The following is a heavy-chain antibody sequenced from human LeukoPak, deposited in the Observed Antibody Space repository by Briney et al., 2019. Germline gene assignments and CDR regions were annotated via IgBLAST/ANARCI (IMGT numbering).Heavy chain of an antibody. CDR2: INWNGET. D-gene: IGHD3-3*01. Sequence: PGGSLRLSCAASGFTLDDYGMSWVRRAPGKGLEWVSGINWNGETICADSVKGRFTISRDNAKNSGYLQMNRLRAEDTALYFCARGGIFGVLIRFDPWGQGTLVTVSS. V-gene: IGHV3-20*04. CDR3: ARGGIFGVLIRFDP. CDR1: GFTLDDYG. J-gene: IGHJ5*02.